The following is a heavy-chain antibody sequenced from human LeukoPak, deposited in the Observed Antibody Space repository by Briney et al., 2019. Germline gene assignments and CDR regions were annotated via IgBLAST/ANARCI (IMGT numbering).Heavy chain of an antibody. D-gene: IGHD3-9*01. CDR1: GFTFSSYD. V-gene: IGHV3-30*02. Sequence: GGSLRLSCATSGFTFSSYDMHWVRQAPGKGLEWVAYIRNDGTTKDYADSVKGRFTISRDNPKNTLYLQLNSPRGEDTAVYYCATTVFTTIWYFDYWGQGNLVTVSS. CDR2: IRNDGTTK. J-gene: IGHJ4*02. CDR3: ATTVFTTIWYFDY.